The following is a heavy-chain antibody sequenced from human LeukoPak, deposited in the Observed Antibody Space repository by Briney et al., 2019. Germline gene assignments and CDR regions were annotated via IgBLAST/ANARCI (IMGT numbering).Heavy chain of an antibody. CDR1: GFTFSSYA. V-gene: IGHV3-7*01. CDR3: ARDLQDGVPTGY. J-gene: IGHJ4*02. D-gene: IGHD4-17*01. CDR2: IKKDGSEK. Sequence: PGGSLRLSCAASGFTFSSYAMTWVRQAPGKGLEWVANIKKDGSEKYYVESLEGRFAISRDNVKNSLYLQMNSLRAEDTAVYYCARDLQDGVPTGYWGQGTLVIVS.